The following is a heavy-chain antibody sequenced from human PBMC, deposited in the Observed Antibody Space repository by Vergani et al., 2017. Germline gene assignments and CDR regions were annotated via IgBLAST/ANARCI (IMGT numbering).Heavy chain of an antibody. CDR1: GGSFSGYY. J-gene: IGHJ4*02. CDR3: ARGQDYDSSGYYYN. D-gene: IGHD3-22*01. Sequence: QVQLQQWGAGLLKPSETLSLTCAVYGGSFSGYYWSWIRQPPGKGLEWIGEINHSGSTNYNPSLKSRVTISVDTSKNQFSLKLSSVTAADTAVYYCARGQDYDSSGYYYNWGQGTLVTVSS. CDR2: INHSGST. V-gene: IGHV4-34*01.